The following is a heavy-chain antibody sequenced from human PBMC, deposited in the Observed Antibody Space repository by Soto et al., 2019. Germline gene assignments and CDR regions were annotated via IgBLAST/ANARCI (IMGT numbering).Heavy chain of an antibody. D-gene: IGHD3-10*01. J-gene: IGHJ6*02. CDR2: IDYSGST. CDR3: ARDAGSGKAYTISTNQRYYYYYYGMDV. V-gene: IGHV4-31*03. CDR1: GGSISSGGYY. Sequence: QVQLQESGPGLVKPSQTLSLTCTVSGGSISSGGYYWSWIRQHPGKGLEWIGYIDYSGSTYYNPSLKSRVTISVDTSKNQFSLKLSSVTAADTAVYYCARDAGSGKAYTISTNQRYYYYYYGMDVWGQGTTVTVSS.